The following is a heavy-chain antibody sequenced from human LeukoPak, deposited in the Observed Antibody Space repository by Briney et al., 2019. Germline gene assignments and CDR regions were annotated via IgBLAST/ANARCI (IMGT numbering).Heavy chain of an antibody. CDR2: IYYSGST. J-gene: IGHJ6*03. CDR1: GGSISSSTYS. D-gene: IGHD5-18*01. V-gene: IGHV4-39*07. CDR3: ARTTEGGYSYGYFYYYYMDV. Sequence: SETLSLTCTVSGGSISSSTYSWGWIRQPPGKGLEWIGSIYYSGSTSYNSSLTTRVTISVDTSKNQFSLKLSSVTAADTAVYYCARTTEGGYSYGYFYYYYMDVWGKGTTVTISS.